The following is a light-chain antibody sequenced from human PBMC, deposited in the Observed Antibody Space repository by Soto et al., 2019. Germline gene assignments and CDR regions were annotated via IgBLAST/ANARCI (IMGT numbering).Light chain of an antibody. CDR2: GAF. V-gene: IGKV1-39*01. J-gene: IGKJ2*01. CDR3: QQTYSPPFT. Sequence: DIQMTQSPSSLSASVGDRVTITCRASHTFSSFLNWYQQQQGKPPPLLIYGAFNLRSGVPSRFAGSGGGAEFRLTISSLQPGDFATYYCQQTYSPPFTFGQGTSLELK. CDR1: HTFSSF.